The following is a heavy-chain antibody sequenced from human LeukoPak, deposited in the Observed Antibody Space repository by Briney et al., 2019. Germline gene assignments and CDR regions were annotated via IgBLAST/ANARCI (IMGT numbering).Heavy chain of an antibody. Sequence: GGSLRLSCAASGFTFSSYGMSWVLQAPAKRLEWVSAISGNGGSTYYADSVKGRLTISRDNSKNTLYLQMNSLRAEDTAVYYCALVGTTVTTGDAFDIWGQGTMVTVSS. J-gene: IGHJ3*02. D-gene: IGHD4-17*01. CDR3: ALVGTTVTTGDAFDI. CDR2: ISGNGGST. V-gene: IGHV3-23*01. CDR1: GFTFSSYG.